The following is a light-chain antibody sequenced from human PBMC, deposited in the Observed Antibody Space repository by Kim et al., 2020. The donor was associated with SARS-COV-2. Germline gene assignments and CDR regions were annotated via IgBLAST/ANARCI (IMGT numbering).Light chain of an antibody. V-gene: IGLV3-1*01. CDR2: EDK. CDR3: QAWDSFSNVL. Sequence: SYELTQPPSVSVSPGQTVIITCSGDRLGQKYTSWYQQRPGQSPRLVIYEDKRRPSGIPERFSASNSGNTATLTISGTQAIDEADYYCQAWDSFSNVLFGGGTKVTVL. J-gene: IGLJ2*01. CDR1: RLGQKY.